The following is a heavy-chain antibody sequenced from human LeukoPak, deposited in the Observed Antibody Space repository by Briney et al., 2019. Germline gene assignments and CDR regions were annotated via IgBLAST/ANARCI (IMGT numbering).Heavy chain of an antibody. J-gene: IGHJ4*02. V-gene: IGHV4-39*01. CDR2: VYYSGST. D-gene: IGHD6-19*01. CDR1: GGSTSNSRYY. CDR3: AIIGAVAGTKGFDY. Sequence: SETLSLTCTVSGGSTSNSRYYWGWVRQPPGKGLECIGSVYYSGSTYYNPSLKSRVTISVDTSKNQFSLKLSSVAAADTVVYYCAIIGAVAGTKGFDYWGQGTLVTVSS.